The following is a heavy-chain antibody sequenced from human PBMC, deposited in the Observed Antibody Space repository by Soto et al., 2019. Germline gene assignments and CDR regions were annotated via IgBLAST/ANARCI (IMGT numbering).Heavy chain of an antibody. V-gene: IGHV1-3*01. D-gene: IGHD2-2*01. CDR3: EREGIIPILGFDY. CDR1: GYTFTTYA. J-gene: IGHJ4*02. Sequence: QVYLVQSGAEVKKPGASVKVSCKASGYTFTTYALYWVRQAPGQRLEWMGWINGGNGNTRYSQNFQGRVTISRDTSATTVYMELSSLRSEDTAVYYCEREGIIPILGFDYWGQGNLVTVSS. CDR2: INGGNGNT.